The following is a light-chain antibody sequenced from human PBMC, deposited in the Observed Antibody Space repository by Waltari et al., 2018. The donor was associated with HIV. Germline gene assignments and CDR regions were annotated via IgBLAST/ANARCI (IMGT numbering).Light chain of an antibody. J-gene: IGLJ1*01. CDR1: NLGNKY. CDR3: QAWDSDTYV. V-gene: IGLV3-1*01. Sequence: SYELIQPPSISVSPGQTATITCSGQNLGNKYASWYQQRPGQSPLLVIYQDTKRPAGIPDRFSGSNSGNTVTLTISGTQAIDEADYYCQAWDSDTYVFGTGTKVTVL. CDR2: QDT.